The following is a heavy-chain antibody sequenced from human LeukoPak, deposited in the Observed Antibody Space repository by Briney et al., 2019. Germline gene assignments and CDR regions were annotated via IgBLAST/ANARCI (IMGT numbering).Heavy chain of an antibody. D-gene: IGHD2-21*02. CDR1: GFTFSSYS. Sequence: GGSLRLSCAASGFTFSSYSMNWVRQAPGKGLEWVSYVSSSSSTIYYADSVKGRFTISRDNAKNSLYLQMNSLRDEDTAVYYCARGVYCGGDCYSGFDYWGQGTLVTVSS. CDR3: ARGVYCGGDCYSGFDY. V-gene: IGHV3-48*02. J-gene: IGHJ4*02. CDR2: VSSSSSTI.